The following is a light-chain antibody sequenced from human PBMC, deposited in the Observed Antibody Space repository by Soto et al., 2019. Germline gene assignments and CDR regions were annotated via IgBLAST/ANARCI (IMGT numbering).Light chain of an antibody. CDR3: GTWDSSPRGV. Sequence: QSVLTQPPSVSAAPGQKVTISCSGSSSNIGNNYVSWYQQLPGTAPKLLIYDNNKRPSGIPDRFSGSKSGTSATLGITGLQTGDEDDYYCGTWDSSPRGVFGGGTKLTVL. V-gene: IGLV1-51*01. CDR1: SSNIGNNY. J-gene: IGLJ2*01. CDR2: DNN.